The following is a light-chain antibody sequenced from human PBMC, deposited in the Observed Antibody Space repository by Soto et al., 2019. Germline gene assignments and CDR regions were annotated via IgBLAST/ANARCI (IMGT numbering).Light chain of an antibody. J-gene: IGLJ1*01. Sequence: QSVLTQPPSASGTPGQRVTISCSGSSSNIGSNTVNWFQHLPGTAPKLLIYINNQRPSGVPDRFSGSKSGTSAYLAISGLQSEDEADYYCAAWDDSLSVYVFGTGTKVTVL. CDR1: SSNIGSNT. CDR2: INN. V-gene: IGLV1-44*01. CDR3: AAWDDSLSVYV.